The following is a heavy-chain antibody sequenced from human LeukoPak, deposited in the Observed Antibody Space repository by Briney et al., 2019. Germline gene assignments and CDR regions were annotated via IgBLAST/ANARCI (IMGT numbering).Heavy chain of an antibody. CDR1: GFTFSSYS. CDR3: AREIVWSTYGMDV. D-gene: IGHD2-21*01. CDR2: ISSSSSYI. J-gene: IGHJ6*02. V-gene: IGHV3-21*01. Sequence: GGSLRLSCAASGFTFSSYSMNWVRQAPGKGLEWVSSISSSSSYIYYADSVKGRFTISRDNAKNSLYLQMNSLRAEDTAVYYCAREIVWSTYGMDVWGQGTTVTVSS.